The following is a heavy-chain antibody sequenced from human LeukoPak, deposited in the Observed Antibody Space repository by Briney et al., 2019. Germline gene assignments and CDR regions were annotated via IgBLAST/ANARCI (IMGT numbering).Heavy chain of an antibody. V-gene: IGHV1-2*02. Sequence: ASVKVSCKASGYTFTGYYMHWMRQAPGQGLEWMGWINPNSGGTNYAQKFQGRVTMTRDTSISTAYMELSRLRSDDTAVYYCARGDDIVATKHYYYYGIDVWGQGTTVTVSS. CDR1: GYTFTGYY. J-gene: IGHJ6*02. CDR3: ARGDDIVATKHYYYYGIDV. D-gene: IGHD5-12*01. CDR2: INPNSGGT.